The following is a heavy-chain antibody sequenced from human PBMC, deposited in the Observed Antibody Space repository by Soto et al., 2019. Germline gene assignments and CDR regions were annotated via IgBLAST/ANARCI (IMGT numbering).Heavy chain of an antibody. Sequence: SETLSLTCTVSGGSISSSSYYWGWIRQPPGKGLEWIGSIYYSGSTYYNPSLKSRVTISVDTSKNQFSLKLSSVTAADTAVYYCARHMFYGSGRGFGVFHYGMDVWGQGTTVTVSS. CDR1: GGSISSSSYY. D-gene: IGHD3-10*01. J-gene: IGHJ6*02. CDR3: ARHMFYGSGRGFGVFHYGMDV. V-gene: IGHV4-39*01. CDR2: IYYSGST.